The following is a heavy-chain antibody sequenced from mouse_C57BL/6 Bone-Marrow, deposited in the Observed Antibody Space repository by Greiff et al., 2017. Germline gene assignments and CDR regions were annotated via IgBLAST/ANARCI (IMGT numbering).Heavy chain of an antibody. V-gene: IGHV1-18*01. J-gene: IGHJ4*01. Sequence: VQLQQSGPELVKPGASVKIPCKASGYTFTDYNMAWVKQSHGKSLEWIGDINPNNGGTIYNQKFKGKATLTVDKSSSTAYMELRSLTSEDTAVYYCARVGRALYAMDYWGQGTSVTVSS. CDR1: GYTFTDYN. CDR2: INPNNGGT. CDR3: ARVGRALYAMDY. D-gene: IGHD4-1*01.